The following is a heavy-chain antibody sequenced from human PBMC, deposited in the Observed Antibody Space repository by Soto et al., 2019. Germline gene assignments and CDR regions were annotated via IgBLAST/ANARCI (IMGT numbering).Heavy chain of an antibody. CDR1: VCTFGGYA. Sequence: SLRLSCTCSVCTFGGYALSCVRHSPGKWLEWVGSIRSKAYSRTSEYAASVRGRFTISRDDSNSVAYLQVNSLKTEDTGVYYCASSSVAAALSDFEYLRQGTLVIVS. CDR2: IRSKAYSRTS. D-gene: IGHD6-13*01. V-gene: IGHV3-49*04. CDR3: ASSSVAAALSDFEY. J-gene: IGHJ4*02.